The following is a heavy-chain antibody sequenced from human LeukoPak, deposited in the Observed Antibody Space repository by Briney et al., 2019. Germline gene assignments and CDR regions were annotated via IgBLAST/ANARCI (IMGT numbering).Heavy chain of an antibody. D-gene: IGHD3-22*01. CDR1: GFTFSSCS. Sequence: PGGSLRLSCAASGFTFSSCSMTWVRQAPGKGLEWVSSISSTSSYIYYADSVKGRFTISRDNAKNSLYLQMNSLRAEDTAVYYCARPGYYYDSSGYYGAFDIWGQGTMVTVSS. V-gene: IGHV3-21*01. CDR2: ISSTSSYI. J-gene: IGHJ3*02. CDR3: ARPGYYYDSSGYYGAFDI.